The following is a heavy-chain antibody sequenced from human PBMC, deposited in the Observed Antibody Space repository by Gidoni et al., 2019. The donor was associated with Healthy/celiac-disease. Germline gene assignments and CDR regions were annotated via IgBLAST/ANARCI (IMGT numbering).Heavy chain of an antibody. CDR3: ARVFSSFPDNWFDP. D-gene: IGHD6-13*01. CDR2: IYSGGST. CDR1: GFTVSSNY. V-gene: IGHV3-53*04. J-gene: IGHJ5*02. Sequence: EVQLVESGGGLVQPGGSLRLSCAASGFTVSSNYMSWVRQAPGKGLEWVSVIYSGGSTYYADSVKGRFTISRHNSKNTLYLQMNSLRAEDTAVYYCARVFSSFPDNWFDPWGQGTLVTVSS.